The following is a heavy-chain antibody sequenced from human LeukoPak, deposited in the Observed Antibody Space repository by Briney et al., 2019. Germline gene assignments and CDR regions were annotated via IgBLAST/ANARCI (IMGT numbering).Heavy chain of an antibody. CDR2: IYTSGST. D-gene: IGHD3-3*01. V-gene: IGHV4-61*02. J-gene: IGHJ6*03. CDR3: ARGYYDFWSGYHYYYYYMDV. Sequence: PSETLSLTCTVSGGSISSGSYYWSWIRQPAGKGLEWIGRIYTSGSTNYNPSLKSRVTISVDTSKNQFSLKLSSVTAADTAVYYCARGYYDFWSGYHYYYYYMDVWGKGTTVTVSS. CDR1: GGSISSGSYY.